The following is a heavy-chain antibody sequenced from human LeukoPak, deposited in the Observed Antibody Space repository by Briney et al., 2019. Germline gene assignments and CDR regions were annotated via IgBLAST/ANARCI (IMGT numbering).Heavy chain of an antibody. CDR3: ARDLRSGGVTYGLDS. J-gene: IGHJ4*02. D-gene: IGHD5-18*01. CDR1: GHTFSDYF. V-gene: IGHV1-2*02. Sequence: ASVKVSCKASGHTFSDYFVHWVRQAPGQGLEWMAWIIPKSGATNYAQTFRDRVTVTSDTSTAYMELSSLTYDDTAVYYCARDLRSGGVTYGLDSWGQGTLVTVSS. CDR2: IIPKSGAT.